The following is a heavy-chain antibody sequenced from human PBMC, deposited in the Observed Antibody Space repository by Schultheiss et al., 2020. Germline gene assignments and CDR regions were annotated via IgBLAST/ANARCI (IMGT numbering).Heavy chain of an antibody. J-gene: IGHJ6*02. V-gene: IGHV4-39*07. CDR2: INHSGST. D-gene: IGHD3-10*01. CDR3: ARSPDYGSGSYSYMDV. Sequence: SETLSLTCTVSGGSISSSSYYWGWIRQPPGKGLEWIGEINHSGSTNYNPSLKSRVTISVDTSKNQFSLKLSSVTAADTAVYYCARSPDYGSGSYSYMDVWGQGTTVTVSS. CDR1: GGSISSSSYY.